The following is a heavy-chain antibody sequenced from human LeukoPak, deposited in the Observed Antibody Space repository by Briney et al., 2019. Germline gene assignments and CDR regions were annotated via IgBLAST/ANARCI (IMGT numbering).Heavy chain of an antibody. D-gene: IGHD3-22*01. J-gene: IGHJ4*02. CDR3: ATEDDSSGYLLDY. CDR2: IRYDGSNK. V-gene: IGHV3-30*02. CDR1: GFTLSCCG. Sequence: GGSLRLSCAASGFTLSCCGMHWVRQAPGKGLEWVAFIRYDGSNKYYADSVKGRFTISRDNSMNTLYLQMNSLTAEDTAVYYCATEDDSSGYLLDYWGQGTLVTVSS.